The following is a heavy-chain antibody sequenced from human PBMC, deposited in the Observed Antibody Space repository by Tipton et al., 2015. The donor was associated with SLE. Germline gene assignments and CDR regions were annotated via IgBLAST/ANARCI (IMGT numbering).Heavy chain of an antibody. CDR3: TRRTIDVRPYYFDY. Sequence: PSLTCTVSGGSVNSRSYYWGWVRQPPGKGLEWIGDISASGSTFYNPSLKSRVTMLVDTSKNEFSLTRSSVTAADTAVYYCTRRTIDVRPYYFDYWGQGTLVTVSS. CDR2: ISASGST. CDR1: GGSVNSRSYY. D-gene: IGHD3-10*02. V-gene: IGHV4-39*01. J-gene: IGHJ4*02.